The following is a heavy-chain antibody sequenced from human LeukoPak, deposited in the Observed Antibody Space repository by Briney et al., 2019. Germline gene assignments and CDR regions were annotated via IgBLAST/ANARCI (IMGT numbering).Heavy chain of an antibody. CDR1: GGSFSGYY. CDR3: ARSGYSSGWFEDYYYMDV. J-gene: IGHJ6*03. D-gene: IGHD6-19*01. Sequence: SETLSLTCAVDGGSFSGYYWSWIRQPPGKGLEWIGYIYYSGTTNYNPSLKRRVTISVDTSKNQFSLKLSSVTAADTAVYYCARSGYSSGWFEDYYYMDVWGKGTTVTVSS. V-gene: IGHV4-59*01. CDR2: IYYSGTT.